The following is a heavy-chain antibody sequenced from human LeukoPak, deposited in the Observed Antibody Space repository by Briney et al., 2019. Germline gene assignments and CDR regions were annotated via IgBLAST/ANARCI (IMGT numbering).Heavy chain of an antibody. V-gene: IGHV3-48*03. Sequence: QPGGSLRLSCAASGFTFSSYEMNWVRQAPGKGLEWVSYISSSGSSINYADSVKGRFTISRDNAKNSLYLQMNSLRAEDTAVYYCARGYQLLHYWGQGTLVTVSS. CDR2: ISSSGSSI. J-gene: IGHJ4*02. D-gene: IGHD2-2*01. CDR3: ARGYQLLHY. CDR1: GFTFSSYE.